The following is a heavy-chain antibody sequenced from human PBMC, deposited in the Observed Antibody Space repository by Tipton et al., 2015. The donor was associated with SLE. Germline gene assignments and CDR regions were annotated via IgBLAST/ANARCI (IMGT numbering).Heavy chain of an antibody. CDR3: ARRYDFWSGYYSH. J-gene: IGHJ4*02. CDR1: GDSISSGYY. Sequence: TLSLTCAVSGDSISSGYYWGWFRQTPGKGLEWIGSIYYRKSTYYNPSLKSRVTISVDTSKNQFSLKLSSVIAADTAVYYCARRYDFWSGYYSHWGQGTLVTVSS. V-gene: IGHV4-38-2*01. D-gene: IGHD3-3*01. CDR2: IYYRKST.